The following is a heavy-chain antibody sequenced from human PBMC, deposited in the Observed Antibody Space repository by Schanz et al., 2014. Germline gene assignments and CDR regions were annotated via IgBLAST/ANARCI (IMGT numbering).Heavy chain of an antibody. CDR2: IHTVSGNT. D-gene: IGHD3-3*01. V-gene: IGHV1-3*04. J-gene: IGHJ6*03. Sequence: QVQLVQSGAEVKKPGASVKVSCQASGYTFAGHAVHWVRQAPGQGPEWVGWIHTVSGNTKYSQKFEGRVTITRDTAASIVYMELSSLRSEDTAVFFCASGEARVTSSGVVIVPMNVWGKGTTVIVYS. CDR1: GYTFAGHA. CDR3: ASGEARVTSSGVVIVPMNV.